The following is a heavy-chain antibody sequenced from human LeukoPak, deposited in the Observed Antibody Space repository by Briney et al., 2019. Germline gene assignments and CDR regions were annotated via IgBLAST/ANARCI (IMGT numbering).Heavy chain of an antibody. CDR2: ISSNGDNT. CDR1: GFTFSTYV. CDR3: VRGTGY. J-gene: IGHJ4*02. V-gene: IGHV3-64D*06. Sequence: PGGSLRLSCSVSGFTFSTYVMHWVRQAPGKGLEYVSAISSNGDNTYYADSVKGRFTISRDNSKNTLYLQMSSLRADDTAEYYCVRGTGYWGQGTLVTVSS.